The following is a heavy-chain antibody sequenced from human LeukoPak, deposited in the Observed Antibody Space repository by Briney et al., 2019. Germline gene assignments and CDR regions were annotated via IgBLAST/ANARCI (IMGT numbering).Heavy chain of an antibody. CDR1: GYTFASYG. D-gene: IGHD5-12*01. V-gene: IGHV1-18*01. CDR3: TSTGYSGHDPLHY. CDR2: ISAYNWNT. J-gene: IGHJ4*02. Sequence: GASVKVSCKASGYTFASYGISWVRQAPGQGLEWMGWISAYNWNTKHAQTLQGRVTMTTDTSTSTAYMELRSLRSDDTAVYYCTSTGYSGHDPLHYWGRGTLVTVSS.